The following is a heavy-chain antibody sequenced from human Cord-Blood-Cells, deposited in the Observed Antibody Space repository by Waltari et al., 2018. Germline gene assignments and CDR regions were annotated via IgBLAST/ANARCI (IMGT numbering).Heavy chain of an antibody. CDR2: IYYSGSS. Sequence: QVQLQESGPGLVKPSQTLSLTCTVSGGSISSGDYYWSWIRQPPGKGLEWIGYIYYSGSSYYNPSLKSRVTISVDTSKNQFSLKLSSVTAADTAVYYCARSLSWALGYCSGGSCYFDYWGQGTLVTVSS. V-gene: IGHV4-30-4*01. CDR3: ARSLSWALGYCSGGSCYFDY. J-gene: IGHJ4*02. D-gene: IGHD2-15*01. CDR1: GGSISSGDYY.